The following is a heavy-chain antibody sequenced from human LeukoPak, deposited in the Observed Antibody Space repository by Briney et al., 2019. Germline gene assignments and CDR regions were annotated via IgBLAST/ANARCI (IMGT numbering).Heavy chain of an antibody. CDR1: GFSLSTSGVG. CDR2: IYRDDDK. Sequence: SGPTLVKPTQTLTLTCTFSGFSLSTSGVGVGWIRQPPGKALEWLALIYRDDDKRYSPSLKSRLTITKDTSKNQVVLTMTNMDPVDKATYYCAHRTDSSSWTGDYFDYWGQGTLVTVSS. D-gene: IGHD6-13*01. J-gene: IGHJ4*02. CDR3: AHRTDSSSWTGDYFDY. V-gene: IGHV2-5*02.